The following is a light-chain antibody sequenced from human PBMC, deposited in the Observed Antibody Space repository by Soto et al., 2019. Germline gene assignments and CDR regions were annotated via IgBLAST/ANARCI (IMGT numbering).Light chain of an antibody. J-gene: IGLJ2*01. Sequence: QSVLTQPPSASGSPGQSLTISCTGTSSDVGGYNYVSWYQQHPGKAPKLMIYEVTKRPSGVPDRFSGSKSGNTASLTVSGLQAEDEADYYCSSYAGSKTLFGGGTKLTVL. CDR1: SSDVGGYNY. V-gene: IGLV2-8*01. CDR2: EVT. CDR3: SSYAGSKTL.